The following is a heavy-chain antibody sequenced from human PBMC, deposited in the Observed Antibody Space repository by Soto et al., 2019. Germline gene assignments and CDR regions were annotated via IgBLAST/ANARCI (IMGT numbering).Heavy chain of an antibody. J-gene: IGHJ6*02. D-gene: IGHD2-15*01. CDR3: ARSQLRCRSGGSCHKPQNPYYYYGMDV. V-gene: IGHV1-69*13. CDR2: IIPIFGTA. CDR1: GGTFSSYA. Sequence: GASVKVSCKASGGTFSSYAISWVRQAPGQGLEWMGGIIPIFGTANYAQKFQGRVTITADESTSTAYMELSSLRSEDTAVYYCARSQLRCRSGGSCHKPQNPYYYYGMDVWGQGTTVTVSS.